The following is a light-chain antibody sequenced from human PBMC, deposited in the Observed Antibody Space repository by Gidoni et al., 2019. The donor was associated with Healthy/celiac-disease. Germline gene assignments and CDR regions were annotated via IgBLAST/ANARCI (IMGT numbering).Light chain of an antibody. V-gene: IGKV3-11*01. CDR1: QSVSSY. CDR2: DAS. Sequence: EIVLTQSPATLSLSPGERATLSCRASQSVSSYLAWYQQKPGQAPRLLIYDASNRATGIPARFSGSGSGTYFTLTISSLEPEDFAVYYCQQRSNWPLLTVGGGTKVEIK. J-gene: IGKJ4*01. CDR3: QQRSNWPLLT.